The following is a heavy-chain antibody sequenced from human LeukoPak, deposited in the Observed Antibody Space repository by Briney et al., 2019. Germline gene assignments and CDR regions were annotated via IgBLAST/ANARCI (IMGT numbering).Heavy chain of an antibody. Sequence: PGXXXKISWKGSGCGFTSHWIAWVRQMPGKGLEGMGIIYPGDSDTRYSPSFQGQVTISADKSITTAYLQWSSLKASDTAMYYCARTRGSGSYSHWGQGTLVTVSS. CDR1: GCGFTSHW. V-gene: IGHV5-51*01. D-gene: IGHD3-10*01. J-gene: IGHJ4*02. CDR2: IYPGDSDT. CDR3: ARTRGSGSYSH.